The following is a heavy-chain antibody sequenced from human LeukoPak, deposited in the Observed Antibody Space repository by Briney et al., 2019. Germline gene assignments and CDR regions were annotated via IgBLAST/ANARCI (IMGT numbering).Heavy chain of an antibody. J-gene: IGHJ4*02. D-gene: IGHD2-2*01. CDR3: ARNLRPVVPAAACDY. V-gene: IGHV3-30-3*01. CDR1: GFTLSSYA. Sequence: GGSLRLSCAASGFTLSSYAMHWVRQAPGKGLEWVGVISYDGNNKYYADSVKGRFTISRDNTKNTLYLQRNSLRAEDTAVYYCARNLRPVVPAAACDYWGQGTLVTVSS. CDR2: ISYDGNNK.